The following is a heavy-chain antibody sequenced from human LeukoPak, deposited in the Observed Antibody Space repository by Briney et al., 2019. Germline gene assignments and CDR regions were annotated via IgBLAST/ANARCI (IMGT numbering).Heavy chain of an antibody. Sequence: SETLSLTCTVSGGSISSYYWSWIRQPPGKGLEWIGYIYYSGSTNYNPSLKSRVTISVDTPKNQFSLKLSSVTAADTAVYYCASSGWYLQAAFDIWGQGTMVTVSS. V-gene: IGHV4-59*01. CDR1: GGSISSYY. J-gene: IGHJ3*02. CDR2: IYYSGST. CDR3: ASSGWYLQAAFDI. D-gene: IGHD6-13*01.